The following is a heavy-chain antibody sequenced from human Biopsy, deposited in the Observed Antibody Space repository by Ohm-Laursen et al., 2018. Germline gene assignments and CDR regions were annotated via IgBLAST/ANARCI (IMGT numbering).Heavy chain of an antibody. V-gene: IGHV4-61*01. J-gene: IGHJ4*02. CDR2: IYDRGSTA. Sequence: GTLSLTCTVSGDSVCSGSFYWTWIRQPPGQGLEYIGYIYDRGSTANYNPSLESRVTMSVDMPKNQFSLKLSSVTAADTAIYYCARGMRSSGWPYFDSWGQGTLVTVSS. D-gene: IGHD6-19*01. CDR3: ARGMRSSGWPYFDS. CDR1: GDSVCSGSFY.